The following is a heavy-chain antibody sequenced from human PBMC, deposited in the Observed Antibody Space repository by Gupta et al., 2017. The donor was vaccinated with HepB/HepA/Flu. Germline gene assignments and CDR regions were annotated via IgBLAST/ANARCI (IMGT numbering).Heavy chain of an antibody. CDR2: ISSSSSYI. D-gene: IGHD1-26*01. V-gene: IGHV3-21*01. Sequence: VASGGGLVTPGGSLRLSCAASGFTFSSYSMNWVRQAPGKGLEWVSSISSSSSYIYYADSVKGRVTISRDNAKNSLYLQMNSLRAEDTAVYYWAREGTGSYAYTFDAFDIWGQGTIVTVFS. J-gene: IGHJ3*02. CDR3: AREGTGSYAYTFDAFDI. CDR1: GFTFSSYS.